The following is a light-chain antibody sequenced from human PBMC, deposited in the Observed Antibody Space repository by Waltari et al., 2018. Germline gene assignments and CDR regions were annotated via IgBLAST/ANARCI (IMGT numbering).Light chain of an antibody. V-gene: IGKV4-1*01. CDR1: QSGFHSSNSKSY. CDR3: QQYFDSLS. Sequence: DIVMTQSPDSLAVSLGERATFNCTSSQSGFHSSNSKSYLAWYQQKPGQPPKMIIYWASNRESGVPDRFSGSGSVTDFTLTISSLQAEDVAVYYCQQYFDSLSFGQGTKLEIK. CDR2: WAS. J-gene: IGKJ2*01.